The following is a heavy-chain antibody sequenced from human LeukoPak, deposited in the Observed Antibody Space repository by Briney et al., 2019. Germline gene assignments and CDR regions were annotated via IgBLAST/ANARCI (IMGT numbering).Heavy chain of an antibody. Sequence: ASVKVSCKASGYTFTGYYMHWVRQAPGQGLEWMGWINPNSGGTNYAQKFQGRVTMNRDMSISTAYMELSRLRSDDTAVYYCARDKGVTVTNRKFFGYWGQGTLVTVSS. CDR1: GYTFTGYY. J-gene: IGHJ4*02. CDR3: ARDKGVTVTNRKFFGY. CDR2: INPNSGGT. V-gene: IGHV1-2*02. D-gene: IGHD4-17*01.